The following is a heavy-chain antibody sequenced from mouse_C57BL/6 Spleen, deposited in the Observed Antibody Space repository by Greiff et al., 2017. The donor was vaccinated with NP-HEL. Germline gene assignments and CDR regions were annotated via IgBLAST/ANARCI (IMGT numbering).Heavy chain of an antibody. V-gene: IGHV1-69*01. Sequence: QVQLQQPGAELVMPGASVKLSCKASGYTFTSYWMHWVKQRPGQGLEWIGEIDPSDSYTNYNQKFKGKSTLTVDKSSSTAYMQLSSLTSEDSAVYYCARDGSPHYAMDYWGQGTSVTVSS. CDR3: ARDGSPHYAMDY. D-gene: IGHD1-1*01. CDR1: GYTFTSYW. CDR2: IDPSDSYT. J-gene: IGHJ4*01.